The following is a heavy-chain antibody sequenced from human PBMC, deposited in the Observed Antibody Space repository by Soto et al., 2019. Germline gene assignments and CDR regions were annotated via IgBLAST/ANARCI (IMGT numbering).Heavy chain of an antibody. V-gene: IGHV1-18*01. CDR2: ITTDKGKT. CDR1: GYTFTSFG. Sequence: ASVKVSCKTSGYTFTSFGISWVRQAPGQGLEWMGWITTDKGKTNYAQKLQGRITMTTDTSTSTAYMELRSLRSDDTAIYYCARDNNYFDPWGQGTLVTVSS. J-gene: IGHJ5*02. CDR3: ARDNNYFDP.